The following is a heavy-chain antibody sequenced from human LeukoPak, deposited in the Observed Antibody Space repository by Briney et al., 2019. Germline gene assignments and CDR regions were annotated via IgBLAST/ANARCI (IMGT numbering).Heavy chain of an antibody. D-gene: IGHD3-9*01. CDR3: ARGGHYDIPNLGLYYYYGMDV. V-gene: IGHV4-31*03. Sequence: SETLSLTCTVSGGSISSGGYYWSWIRQHPGKGLEWIGYIHYSGSTYYNPSLKSRVTISVDTSKNQFSLKLSSVTAADTAVYYCARGGHYDIPNLGLYYYYGMDVWGQGTTVTVSS. CDR2: IHYSGST. CDR1: GGSISSGGYY. J-gene: IGHJ6*02.